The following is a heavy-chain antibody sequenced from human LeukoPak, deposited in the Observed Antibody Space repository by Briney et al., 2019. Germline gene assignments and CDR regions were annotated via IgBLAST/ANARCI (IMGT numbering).Heavy chain of an antibody. D-gene: IGHD3-3*01. CDR3: ARTYHDFSTDSYHLFDY. Sequence: SGTLSLTCTVSDVSISGSYWSWIRQPPGKGLEWVGYIHYRGSTKYNPSLKSRVTMYLDTSQNHFSLQLISVTAADTAVYYCARTYHDFSTDSYHLFDYWGQGTLVTVSS. CDR1: DVSISGSY. CDR2: IHYRGST. V-gene: IGHV4-59*01. J-gene: IGHJ4*02.